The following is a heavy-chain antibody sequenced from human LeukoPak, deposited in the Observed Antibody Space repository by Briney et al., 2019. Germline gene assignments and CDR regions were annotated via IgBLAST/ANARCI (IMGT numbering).Heavy chain of an antibody. CDR3: ARGESGIHH. CDR2: ISDYNGNT. J-gene: IGHJ1*01. V-gene: IGHV1-18*01. Sequence: ASVNVSCMASVYIYTDYGFGGVRQAPAQGLEWMGWISDYNGNTHCAQKLEGRVTMTTDTSTSTAYMELRSLRSDDTAVYCCARGESGIHHWGQGTLVTVSS. CDR1: VYIYTDYG.